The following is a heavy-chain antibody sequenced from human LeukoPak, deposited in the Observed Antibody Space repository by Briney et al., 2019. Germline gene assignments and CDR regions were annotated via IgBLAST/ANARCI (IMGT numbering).Heavy chain of an antibody. V-gene: IGHV1-8*03. CDR3: ARGLGYCSSTSCYTADY. Sequence: ASVKVSCKASGYTFTSYDINWVRQATGQGLEWMGWMNPNSGNTGYAQKFQGRVTITRNTSISTAYMELSSLRSEDAAVYYCARGLGYCSSTSCYTADYWGQGTLVTVSS. J-gene: IGHJ4*02. CDR1: GYTFTSYD. CDR2: MNPNSGNT. D-gene: IGHD2-2*02.